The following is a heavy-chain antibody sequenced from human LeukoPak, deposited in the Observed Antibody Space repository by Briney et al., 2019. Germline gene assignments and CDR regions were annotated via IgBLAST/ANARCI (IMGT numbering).Heavy chain of an antibody. V-gene: IGHV3-7*01. CDR3: ARDCHYYDSSGYYHPDYYYYYGMDV. D-gene: IGHD3-22*01. Sequence: GGSLRLSCAASGFTFSSYWMSWVRQAPGKGLEWVANIKQDGSEKYYVDSVKGRFTISRDNAKNSLYLQMNSLRAEDTAVYYCARDCHYYDSSGYYHPDYYYYYGMDVWGQGTTVNVSS. CDR2: IKQDGSEK. J-gene: IGHJ6*02. CDR1: GFTFSSYW.